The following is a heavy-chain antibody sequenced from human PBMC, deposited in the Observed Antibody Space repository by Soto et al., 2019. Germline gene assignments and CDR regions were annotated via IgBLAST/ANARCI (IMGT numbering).Heavy chain of an antibody. CDR3: ARVASVISLDS. D-gene: IGHD2-21*01. CDR2: ISAASTNI. J-gene: IGHJ4*02. V-gene: IGHV3-21*01. CDR1: GFTFSRFG. Sequence: PGGSLRLSCAASGFTFSRFGMTWVRQAPGKGLEWVSSISAASTNIFYAGSVKGRFTTSRDNTKNSLYLEMSSLGADDTAVYYCARVASVISLDSWGQGTLVTVSS.